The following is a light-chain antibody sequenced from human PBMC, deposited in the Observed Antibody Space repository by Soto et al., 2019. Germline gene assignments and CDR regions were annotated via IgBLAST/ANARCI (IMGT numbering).Light chain of an antibody. CDR1: SSDVGSYNL. CDR2: QGG. Sequence: QSALTQPASGSGSPGQSITISCTGTSSDVGSYNLVSWYQQHPGKVPKLIIYQGGQRPSGVSSRFSGSKSGNTASLTISGLQAEDEAEYFCSSYAGSSTLFVFGTGTKVTVL. J-gene: IGLJ1*01. V-gene: IGLV2-23*01. CDR3: SSYAGSSTLFV.